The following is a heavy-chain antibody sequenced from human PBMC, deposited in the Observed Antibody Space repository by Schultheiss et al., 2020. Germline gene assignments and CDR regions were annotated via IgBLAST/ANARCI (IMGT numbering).Heavy chain of an antibody. J-gene: IGHJ4*02. CDR3: VREGSRSESDH. D-gene: IGHD6-13*01. Sequence: GGSLRLSCAASGFTVSTNYMSWVRQAPGKGLEWVSVLHSGGSTYYADSVKGRFTISRDNARNTLFLQMNSLRVEDTAVYYCVREGSRSESDHWGQGTLVTVSS. CDR2: LHSGGST. CDR1: GFTVSTNY. V-gene: IGHV3-53*01.